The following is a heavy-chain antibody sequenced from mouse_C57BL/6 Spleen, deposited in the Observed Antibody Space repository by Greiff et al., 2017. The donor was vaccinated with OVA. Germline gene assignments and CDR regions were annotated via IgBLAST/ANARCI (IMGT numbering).Heavy chain of an antibody. V-gene: IGHV1-5*01. CDR3: TRAIYYDYDGDAPWFAY. CDR1: GYTFTSYW. Sequence: VQLQQSGTVLARPGASVKMSCKTSGYTFTSYWMHWVKQRPGQGLEWIGAIYPGNSDTSYNQKFKGKAKLTAVTSASTAYMELSSLTNEDSAVYYCTRAIYYDYDGDAPWFAYWGQGTLVTVSA. J-gene: IGHJ3*01. CDR2: IYPGNSDT. D-gene: IGHD2-4*01.